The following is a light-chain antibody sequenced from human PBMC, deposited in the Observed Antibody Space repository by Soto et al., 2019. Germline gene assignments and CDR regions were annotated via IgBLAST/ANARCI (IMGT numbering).Light chain of an antibody. Sequence: EIVLTQSPGTLSLSPGERATLSCRASQSVSSSYLAWYQQKPGQAPRLLIYGASSRATGIPDRFSGSGSGPDFNLTISRLDPEEFAVYYCHQYGSPWTFGQGTKVDIK. CDR1: QSVSSSY. J-gene: IGKJ1*01. V-gene: IGKV3-20*01. CDR2: GAS. CDR3: HQYGSPWT.